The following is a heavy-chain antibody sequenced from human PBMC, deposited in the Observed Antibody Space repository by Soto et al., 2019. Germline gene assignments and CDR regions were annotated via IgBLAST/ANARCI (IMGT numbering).Heavy chain of an antibody. Sequence: QVQVMQSGAEMKKPGSSVKVSCQSSGGTFNTYAMNWVRQAPGQGPEWMGDISPMFGAANYAPKFQGRVTITAGESTGTSYMQLSSLTSEDTALYFCAREVQVHTPAFVYWGQGTLVTVSS. CDR3: AREVQVHTPAFVY. D-gene: IGHD3-10*01. J-gene: IGHJ4*02. CDR2: ISPMFGAA. CDR1: GGTFNTYA. V-gene: IGHV1-69*19.